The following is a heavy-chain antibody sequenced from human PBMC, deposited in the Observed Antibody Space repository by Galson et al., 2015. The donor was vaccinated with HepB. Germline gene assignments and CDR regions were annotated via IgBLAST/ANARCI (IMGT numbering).Heavy chain of an antibody. Sequence: SLRLSCAASGFIFSGSAIDWVRQASGKGPEWVGRIRSKANYYATLYVPSLKGRFTISRDDSKNMAYLHMRSLKTEDTAVYYCIRLGDLSGYRSRWGQGTLVTVSS. J-gene: IGHJ4*02. D-gene: IGHD3-16*01. CDR2: IRSKANYYAT. CDR1: GFIFSGSA. CDR3: IRLGDLSGYRSR. V-gene: IGHV3-73*01.